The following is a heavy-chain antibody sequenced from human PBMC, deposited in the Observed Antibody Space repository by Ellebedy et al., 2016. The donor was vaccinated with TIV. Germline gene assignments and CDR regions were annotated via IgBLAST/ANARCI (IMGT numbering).Heavy chain of an antibody. CDR2: MNPNSGNT. CDR3: ARASCDSSGTVNDY. J-gene: IGHJ4*02. V-gene: IGHV1-8*02. Sequence: AASVKVSCKASGYTFTSYGISWVRQAPGQGLEWMGWMNPNSGNTGYAQKFRGRVTMTRNTSISTAYMELNSLTSEDTSVYYCARASCDSSGTVNDYWGQGTLVTVSS. CDR1: GYTFTSYG. D-gene: IGHD3-22*01.